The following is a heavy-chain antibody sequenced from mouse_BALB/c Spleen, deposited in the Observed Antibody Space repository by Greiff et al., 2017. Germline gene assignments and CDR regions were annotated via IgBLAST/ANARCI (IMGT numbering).Heavy chain of an antibody. V-gene: IGHV5-6-2*01. CDR3: ARHYYGTDWYFDV. CDR2: INSNGGST. J-gene: IGHJ1*01. Sequence: EVQGVESGGGLVKLGGSLKLSCAASGFTFSSYYMSWVRQTPEKRLELVAAINSNGGSTYYPDTVKGRFTISRDNAKNTLYLQMSSLKSEDTALYYCARHYYGTDWYFDVWGAGTTVTVSS. D-gene: IGHD1-1*01. CDR1: GFTFSSYY.